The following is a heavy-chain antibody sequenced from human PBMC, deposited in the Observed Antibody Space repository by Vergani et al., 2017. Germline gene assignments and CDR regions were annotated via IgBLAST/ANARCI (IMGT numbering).Heavy chain of an antibody. J-gene: IGHJ4*02. Sequence: EVHLVESGGDLVQPGGSLTLSCSASGFTFSNYAMHWVRQAPGKGLDYVSGISSDGASTYYAYSVKGRFTISRDSSMSTLHLHMSSLGIEETALYYCVKERVSGWYYFDYWGRGTLVTVSS. D-gene: IGHD6-19*01. CDR3: VKERVSGWYYFDY. CDR2: ISSDGAST. V-gene: IGHV3-64D*08. CDR1: GFTFSNYA.